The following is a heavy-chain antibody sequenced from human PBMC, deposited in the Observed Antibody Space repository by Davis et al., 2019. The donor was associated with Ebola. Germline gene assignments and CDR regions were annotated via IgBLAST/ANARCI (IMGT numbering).Heavy chain of an antibody. V-gene: IGHV3-7*03. CDR1: GFSFSTHW. D-gene: IGHD2-2*01. CDR3: AKHGTPTAI. Sequence: GESLKIPCAASGFSFSTHWMSWVRQAPGKGLEWVANIKPDGSFRDYLGAVRGRFTISRDNAKNSLDLQMNTLRAEDTTVYFCAKHGTPTAIGGQGTLVTVSS. J-gene: IGHJ4*02. CDR2: IKPDGSFR.